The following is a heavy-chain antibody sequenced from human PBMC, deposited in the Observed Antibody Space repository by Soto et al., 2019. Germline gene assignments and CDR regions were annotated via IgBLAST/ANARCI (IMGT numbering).Heavy chain of an antibody. J-gene: IGHJ4*02. Sequence: GGSGRIFCAASGFTFSSYAMSCVRQAPGKGLEWFSAISGSGGSTYYAASVKVRFSISRDNSKNTLYLQMNSLRAEDTAVYYCAKEGYSSGWFIDYWGQGTLVTVSS. CDR2: ISGSGGST. CDR3: AKEGYSSGWFIDY. CDR1: GFTFSSYA. V-gene: IGHV3-23*01. D-gene: IGHD6-19*01.